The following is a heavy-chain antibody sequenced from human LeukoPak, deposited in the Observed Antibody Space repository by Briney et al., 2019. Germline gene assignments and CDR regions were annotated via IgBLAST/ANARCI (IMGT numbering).Heavy chain of an antibody. D-gene: IGHD5-12*01. Sequence: ASVKVSCKASGYTFRSYGIAWVRQAPGQGPEWMGWVSGYNAGTQYAQKLQGRVTMTTDTSTSTAYMELRSLTSDDTAVYYCARSTLASITAGPFDFWGQGTLVTVSS. CDR2: VSGYNAGT. CDR1: GYTFRSYG. CDR3: ARSTLASITAGPFDF. J-gene: IGHJ4*02. V-gene: IGHV1-18*01.